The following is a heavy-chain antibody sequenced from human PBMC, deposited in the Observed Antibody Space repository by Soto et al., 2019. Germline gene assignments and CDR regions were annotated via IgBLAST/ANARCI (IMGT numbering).Heavy chain of an antibody. V-gene: IGHV3-11*01. CDR3: ARDRDDYIWGSYRYTLDY. CDR1: GFTFSDYY. Sequence: GGSLRLSWSASGFTFSDYYMSWIRQAPGKGLEWVSYISSSGSTIYYADSVKGRFTISRDNAKNSLYLQMNSLRAEDTAVYYCARDRDDYIWGSYRYTLDYWGQGTLVTVSS. CDR2: ISSSGSTI. D-gene: IGHD3-16*02. J-gene: IGHJ4*02.